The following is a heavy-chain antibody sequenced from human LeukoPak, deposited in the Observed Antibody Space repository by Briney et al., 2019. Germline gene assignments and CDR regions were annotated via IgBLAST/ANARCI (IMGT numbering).Heavy chain of an antibody. J-gene: IGHJ5*02. CDR1: GDSISNDKYY. D-gene: IGHD3-22*01. CDR3: ARDYYDITGYYRFDP. Sequence: PSETLSLTCTVSGDSISNDKYYWRWIRQSAGKGLEWIGRIYASGITNYNPSLKSRANVSLATSKNQFSLELSSVTAADTAMYYCARDYYDITGYYRFDPWGQGTLVTVSS. CDR2: IYASGIT. V-gene: IGHV4-61*02.